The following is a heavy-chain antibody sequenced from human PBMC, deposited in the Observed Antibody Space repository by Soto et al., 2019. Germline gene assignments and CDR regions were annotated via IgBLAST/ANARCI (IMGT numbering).Heavy chain of an antibody. CDR1: GFTFSSYA. D-gene: IGHD6-13*01. V-gene: IGHV3-30-3*01. CDR3: AREYSRQTATKYFQH. CDR2: ISYDGSNK. Sequence: QVQLVESGGGVVQPGRSLRLSCAASGFTFSSYAMHWVRQAPGKGLEWVAVISYDGSNKYYADSVKGRFTISRDNSKNTLYLQMNSLRAEDTALYYCAREYSRQTATKYFQHWGQGTLVTVSS. J-gene: IGHJ1*01.